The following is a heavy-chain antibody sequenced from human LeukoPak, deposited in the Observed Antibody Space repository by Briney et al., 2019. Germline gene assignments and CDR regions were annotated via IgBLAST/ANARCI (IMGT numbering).Heavy chain of an antibody. V-gene: IGHV4-38-2*02. J-gene: IGHJ5*02. D-gene: IGHD1-26*01. CDR2: IYHSGST. CDR3: ARGEGWFDP. Sequence: PSETVSLTCTVSGYSISSGYYWGWIRQPPGKGLEWIGSIYHSGSTYYNPSLKSRVTISVDTSKNQFSLKLSSVTAADTAVYYCARGEGWFDPWGQGTLVTVSS. CDR1: GYSISSGYY.